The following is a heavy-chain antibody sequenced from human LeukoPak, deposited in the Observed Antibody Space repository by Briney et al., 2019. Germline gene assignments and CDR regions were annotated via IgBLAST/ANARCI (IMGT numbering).Heavy chain of an antibody. Sequence: GGSLRLSCAASGFTFTSTSMNWVRQAPGKGLEWISYISSSSRTVHYADSVKGRFTISRDNAKNSLYLQMNSLRDEDAAVYYCAKDLYYGSGSKFDDWGQGTLVTVSS. CDR2: ISSSSRTV. CDR1: GFTFTSTS. J-gene: IGHJ4*02. CDR3: AKDLYYGSGSKFDD. D-gene: IGHD3-10*01. V-gene: IGHV3-48*02.